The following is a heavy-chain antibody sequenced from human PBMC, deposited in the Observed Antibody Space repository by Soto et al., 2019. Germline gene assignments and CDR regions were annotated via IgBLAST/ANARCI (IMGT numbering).Heavy chain of an antibody. CDR3: GRGRVEWRY. Sequence: PGGSLRLSCAASGFIFENYWMSWVRQAPGRGLEWVANIKQDGSENFYVDSVRGRFTISRDNAKNSLYLHMNNLRAEDKAVYYCGRGRVEWRYWGQGALVTVSS. CDR1: GFIFENYW. J-gene: IGHJ4*02. D-gene: IGHD1-26*01. V-gene: IGHV3-7*01. CDR2: IKQDGSEN.